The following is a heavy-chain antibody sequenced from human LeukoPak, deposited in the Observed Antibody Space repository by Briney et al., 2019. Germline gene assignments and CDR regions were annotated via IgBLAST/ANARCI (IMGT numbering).Heavy chain of an antibody. D-gene: IGHD6-13*01. V-gene: IGHV3-33*08. CDR1: GFTFSSYG. J-gene: IGHJ4*02. Sequence: GRSLRLSCAASGFTFSSYGMHWVRQAPGKGLEWVAVIWYDGSNKYYADSVKGRFTISRDNSENTLYLQMSSLRAEDTAVYYCARGGRAAAGTFDYWGQGTLVTVSS. CDR2: IWYDGSNK. CDR3: ARGGRAAAGTFDY.